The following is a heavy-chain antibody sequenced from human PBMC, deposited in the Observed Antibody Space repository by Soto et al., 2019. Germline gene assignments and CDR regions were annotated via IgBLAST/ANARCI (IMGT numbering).Heavy chain of an antibody. D-gene: IGHD2-21*02. Sequence: EVKLVQSGAEVKKPGDSLQISCKGSGYSFTTYWIGWLREMPGKGLEWMGVIYPSDSDTRYSPSFQGQVTISADKSITRAYLQWSSLKASDTAMDYCERLGVTSAFDIWGQGTMVTVSS. CDR1: GYSFTTYW. CDR3: ERLGVTSAFDI. V-gene: IGHV5-51*03. J-gene: IGHJ3*02. CDR2: IYPSDSDT.